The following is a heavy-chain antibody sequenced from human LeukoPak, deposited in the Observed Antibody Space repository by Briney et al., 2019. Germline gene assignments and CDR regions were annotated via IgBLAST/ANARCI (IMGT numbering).Heavy chain of an antibody. D-gene: IGHD2-2*01. CDR3: ARDQVRYCSSTSCSYNYYYGMDV. Sequence: GASVKVSCKASGYTFTSYYMHWVRQAPGQGLEWMGIINPSGGSTSYAQKFQGRVTMTRDTSTSTVYMELSSLRSEDTAVYYCARDQVRYCSSTSCSYNYYYGMDVWGQGTTVTVSS. CDR2: INPSGGST. J-gene: IGHJ6*02. CDR1: GYTFTSYY. V-gene: IGHV1-46*01.